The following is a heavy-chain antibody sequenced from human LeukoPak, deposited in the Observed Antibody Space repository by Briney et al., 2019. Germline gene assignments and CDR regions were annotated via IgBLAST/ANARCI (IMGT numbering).Heavy chain of an antibody. V-gene: IGHV3-23*01. J-gene: IGHJ6*02. D-gene: IGHD4-17*01. CDR1: GFTFSSSA. Sequence: PGGSLRLSCAASGFTFSSSAMSWVRQAPGKGLEWVSAISNNGGYTYYADSVQGRFTISRDNSKSTLCLQMNSLRAEDTAVYYCAKLSLSDYGDYVSGHPWDYYYGMDVWGQGTRSPSP. CDR3: AKLSLSDYGDYVSGHPWDYYYGMDV. CDR2: ISNNGGYT.